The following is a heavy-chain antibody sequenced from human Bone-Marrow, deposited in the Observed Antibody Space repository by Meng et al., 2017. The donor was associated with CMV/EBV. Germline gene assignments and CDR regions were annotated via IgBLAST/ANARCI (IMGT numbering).Heavy chain of an antibody. J-gene: IGHJ4*02. D-gene: IGHD3-3*01. V-gene: IGHV3-7*01. CDR3: ARDFDYDFWSGYLDY. Sequence: GGSLRLSCAASGFTFSSYWMSWVRQAPGKGLEWVANIKQYGSEKYYVDSVKGRFTISRDNAKNSLYLQMNSLRAEDTAVYYCARDFDYDFWSGYLDYWGQGTLVTVSS. CDR2: IKQYGSEK. CDR1: GFTFSSYW.